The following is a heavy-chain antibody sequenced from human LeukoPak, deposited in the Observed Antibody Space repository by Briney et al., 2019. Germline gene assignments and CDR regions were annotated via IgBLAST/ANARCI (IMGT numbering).Heavy chain of an antibody. D-gene: IGHD2-2*01. Sequence: GASVKVSCKASGGTFSSYAISWVRQAPGQGLEWMGGIIPIFGTANYAQKFQGRVTITTDESTSTAYMELSSLRSEDTALYYCARARCSSTSCYRGVNYYYYYYMDVWGKGTTVTVSS. CDR3: ARARCSSTSCYRGVNYYYYYYMDV. CDR2: IIPIFGTA. V-gene: IGHV1-69*05. CDR1: GGTFSSYA. J-gene: IGHJ6*03.